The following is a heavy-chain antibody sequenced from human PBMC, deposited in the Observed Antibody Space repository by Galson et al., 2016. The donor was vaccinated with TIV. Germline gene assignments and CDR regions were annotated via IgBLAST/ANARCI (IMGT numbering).Heavy chain of an antibody. CDR2: IHNSGST. V-gene: IGHV4-31*03. J-gene: IGHJ1*01. Sequence: TLSLTCNVSGGSISSSAYYWSWIRQHPGKGLEWIGNIHNSGSTDYNPSLKSRLSISVDTSKNQFSMRLSSVTAADTAVYYCARWADSGSYYEYFQHWGQGTLVTVSA. D-gene: IGHD1-26*01. CDR3: ARWADSGSYYEYFQH. CDR1: GGSISSSAYY.